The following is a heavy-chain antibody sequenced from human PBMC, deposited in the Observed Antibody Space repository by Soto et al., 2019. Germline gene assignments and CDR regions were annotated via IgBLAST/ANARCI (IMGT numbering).Heavy chain of an antibody. Sequence: PSETLSLTCTVSGGSVSSGSYCWSWIRQPPGKGLEWIGYIYYSGSTNYNPSLKSRVTISVDTSKNQFSLKLSSVTAADTAVYYCARSPITMVRGGNWFDPWGQGTLVTVSS. CDR3: ARSPITMVRGGNWFDP. V-gene: IGHV4-61*01. D-gene: IGHD3-10*01. CDR1: GGSVSSGSYC. J-gene: IGHJ5*02. CDR2: IYYSGST.